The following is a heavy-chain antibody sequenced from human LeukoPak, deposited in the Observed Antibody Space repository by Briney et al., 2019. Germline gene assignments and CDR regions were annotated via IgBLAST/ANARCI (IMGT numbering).Heavy chain of an antibody. D-gene: IGHD3-9*01. CDR3: ARGYDVLTGYQSAY. J-gene: IGHJ4*02. CDR1: GYTFTSYA. V-gene: IGHV1-18*01. CDR2: ISAYNGNT. Sequence: ASVKVSCKASGYTFTSYAISWVRQAPGQGLEWMGWISAYNGNTNYAQSFRGRVTMTTDTSTSTAYMEMRSLTSDDTAVYFCARGYDVLTGYQSAYWGQETLVTVSS.